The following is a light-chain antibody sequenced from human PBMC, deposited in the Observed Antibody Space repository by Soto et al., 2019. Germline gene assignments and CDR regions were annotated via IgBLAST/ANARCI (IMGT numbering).Light chain of an antibody. CDR1: QTVRSSS. V-gene: IGKV3D-20*02. CDR3: QQRSNWPLT. J-gene: IGKJ4*01. CDR2: DAS. Sequence: DIVLTQSPGTLSLSPGERATLSCRASQTVRSSSLAWYQQKPGQAPRLLIYDASSRATGIPDRFSGSGSGTDFTLAISSLEPEDFAVYYCQQRSNWPLTFGGGTKVDIK.